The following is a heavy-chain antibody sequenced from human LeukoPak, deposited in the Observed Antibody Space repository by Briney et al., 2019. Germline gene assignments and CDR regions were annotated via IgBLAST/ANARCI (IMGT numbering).Heavy chain of an antibody. CDR1: GYTFASYD. V-gene: IGHV1-46*01. Sequence: GASVKLSCNAAGYTFASYDMHWVRHAQAQGNELKGIINPSGSSTSYAQKFQGRVTMTRDTSPSTVFMELSSLRSEDTAVYYCAKVRDRRDGYNLYFYYYMDVWGKGTTVTVSS. CDR2: INPSGSST. CDR3: AKVRDRRDGYNLYFYYYMDV. J-gene: IGHJ6*03. D-gene: IGHD5-24*01.